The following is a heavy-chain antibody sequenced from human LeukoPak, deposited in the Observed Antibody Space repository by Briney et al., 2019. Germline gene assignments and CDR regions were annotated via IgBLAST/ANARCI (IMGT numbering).Heavy chain of an antibody. V-gene: IGHV4-34*01. CDR1: GGSFSGYY. D-gene: IGHD3-22*01. CDR2: INHSGST. CDR3: ARVVWKDCYDSSSHAFDI. J-gene: IGHJ3*02. Sequence: SETLSLTCAVYGGSFSGYYWSWIRQPPGKGLEWIGEINHSGSTNYNPSLKSRVTISVDTSKNQFSLKLSSVTAADTAVYYCARVVWKDCYDSSSHAFDIWGQGTMVTVSS.